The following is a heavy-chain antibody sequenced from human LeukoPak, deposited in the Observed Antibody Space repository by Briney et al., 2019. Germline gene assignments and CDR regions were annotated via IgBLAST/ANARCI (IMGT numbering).Heavy chain of an antibody. V-gene: IGHV4-59*01. J-gene: IGHJ6*03. Sequence: PSETLSLTCTVSGGSISSYYWSWIRQPPGKGLEWIGYIYYSVSTNYNPSLKSRVTISVDTSTNQFSMKLSSVTAADTAVYYCARERIAVAGTVRSSYYYYYMDVWGKGTTVTVSS. CDR1: GGSISSYY. CDR3: ARERIAVAGTVRSSYYYYYMDV. D-gene: IGHD6-19*01. CDR2: IYYSVST.